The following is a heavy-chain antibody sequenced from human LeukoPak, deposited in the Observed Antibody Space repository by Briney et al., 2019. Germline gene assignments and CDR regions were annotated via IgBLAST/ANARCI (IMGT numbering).Heavy chain of an antibody. CDR1: GYTFTNYA. CDR3: ARVVKYRSGPLTDLLPYYFDY. CDR2: INAGNGNT. V-gene: IGHV1-3*03. D-gene: IGHD6-19*01. Sequence: ASVKVSCKASGYTFTNYAMHWVRQAPGQRLEWMGWINAGNGNTKYSQGFQGRVTITRDTSASTTYMELSSLRSEDMAVYYCARVVKYRSGPLTDLLPYYFDYWGQGTLVTVSS. J-gene: IGHJ4*02.